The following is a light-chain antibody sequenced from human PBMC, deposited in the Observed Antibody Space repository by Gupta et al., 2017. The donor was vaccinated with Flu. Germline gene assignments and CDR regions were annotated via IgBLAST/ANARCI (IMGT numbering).Light chain of an antibody. J-gene: IGKJ4*01. Sequence: EVVLTQSPATLSLSPGERATLSCRASQSISSYLAWYQQKPGQAPRLVIYDASKRAAGIPVRFSGSGFGKDXTINIRXREHEDFAVYYCQQPGVWPPITFGXGTKVEIK. CDR2: DAS. CDR1: QSISSY. CDR3: QQPGVWPPIT. V-gene: IGKV3-11*01.